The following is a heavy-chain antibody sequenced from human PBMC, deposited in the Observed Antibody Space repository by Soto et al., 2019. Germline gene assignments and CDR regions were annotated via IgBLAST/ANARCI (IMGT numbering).Heavy chain of an antibody. J-gene: IGHJ6*02. CDR1: GGTFSSYA. Sequence: GASVKVSCKASGGTFSSYAISWVRQAPGQGLEWMGGTIPIFGTANYAQKFQGRVTITADESTSTAYMELSSLRSEDTAVYYCARGGPGTLDYYYYGMDVWGQGTTVTVSS. V-gene: IGHV1-69*13. D-gene: IGHD3-10*01. CDR2: TIPIFGTA. CDR3: ARGGPGTLDYYYYGMDV.